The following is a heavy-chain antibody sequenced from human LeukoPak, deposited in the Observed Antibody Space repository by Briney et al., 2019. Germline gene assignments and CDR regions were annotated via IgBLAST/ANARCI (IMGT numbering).Heavy chain of an antibody. CDR2: INHSGST. V-gene: IGHV4-34*01. Sequence: KPSETLSLTCAVYGGSFSGYYWSWIRQPPGKGLEWIGEINHSGSTNYNPSLKSRVTISVDTSKNQFSLKLSSVTTADTAVYYCARSGVTLGWGNFDNWGQGTLGTVSP. J-gene: IGHJ4*02. CDR3: ARSGVTLGWGNFDN. CDR1: GGSFSGYY. D-gene: IGHD4-23*01.